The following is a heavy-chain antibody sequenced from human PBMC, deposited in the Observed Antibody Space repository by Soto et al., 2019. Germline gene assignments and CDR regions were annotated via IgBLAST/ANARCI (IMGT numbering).Heavy chain of an antibody. CDR1: GFDFNRYS. Sequence: EVQLVESGGGLVQPGGSLRLSCVASGFDFNRYSMNWVRQAPGKGLEWISYINSGSTSVFYADSMRGRFTISRDNAKNSLYLQMNSLRAEDTDVYYCTSSTSPYAYWGQGTLVTVSS. J-gene: IGHJ4*02. D-gene: IGHD2-2*01. CDR3: TSSTSPYAY. V-gene: IGHV3-48*04. CDR2: INSGSTSV.